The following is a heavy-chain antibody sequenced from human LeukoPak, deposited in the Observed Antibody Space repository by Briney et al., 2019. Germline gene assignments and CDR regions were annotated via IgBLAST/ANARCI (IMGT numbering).Heavy chain of an antibody. CDR1: GGSFSGYY. J-gene: IGHJ4*02. CDR2: INHSGST. CDR3: ARAYCSSTSCYFGY. V-gene: IGHV4-34*01. Sequence: SETLSLTCAVYGGSFSGYYWSWIRQPPGKGLEWIGEINHSGSTNYNPSLKSRVTISVDTCKNQFSLKLSSVTAAGTAVYYCARAYCSSTSCYFGYWGQGTLVTVSS. D-gene: IGHD2-2*01.